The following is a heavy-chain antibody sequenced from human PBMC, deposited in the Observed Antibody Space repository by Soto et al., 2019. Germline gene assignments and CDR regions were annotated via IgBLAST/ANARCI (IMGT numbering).Heavy chain of an antibody. CDR1: GGTFSSYA. V-gene: IGHV1-69*13. D-gene: IGHD3-22*01. CDR2: IIPIFGTA. J-gene: IGHJ4*02. Sequence: SVKVSCKASGGTFSSYAISWVRQAPGQGLEWMGGIIPIFGTANYAQKFQGRVTITADESTSTAYMELSSLRSEDTAVYYCASDPDYYDSSGYHHGDYWGQGTLVTVSS. CDR3: ASDPDYYDSSGYHHGDY.